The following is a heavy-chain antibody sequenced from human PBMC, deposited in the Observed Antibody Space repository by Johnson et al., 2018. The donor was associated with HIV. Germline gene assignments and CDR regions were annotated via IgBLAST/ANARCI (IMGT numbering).Heavy chain of an antibody. Sequence: QVQLVESGGGVVQPGGSLRLSCAASGFTFSSYGMHWVRQAPGKGLEWVAFIRYDGSNKYYADSVKGRFTISRDNSNNTLYLQMNSLRAEDTAVYYCSKIIGYSSGLEIWGQGTMVTVSS. CDR2: IRYDGSNK. CDR1: GFTFSSYG. J-gene: IGHJ3*02. CDR3: SKIIGYSSGLEI. D-gene: IGHD6-19*01. V-gene: IGHV3-30*02.